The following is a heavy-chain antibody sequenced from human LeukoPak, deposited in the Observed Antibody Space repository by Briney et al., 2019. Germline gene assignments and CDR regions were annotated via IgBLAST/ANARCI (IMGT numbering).Heavy chain of an antibody. CDR1: GFTVSSNY. CDR2: IYSGGST. D-gene: IGHD3-22*01. Sequence: PGGSLRLSCAASGFTVSSNYMSWVRQAPGKGLEWVSVIYSGGSTYYADSVKGRFTISRDNSENTLYLQMNSLRAEDTAVYYCARVSHYYDSSGYRGYFDYWGQGTLVTVSS. J-gene: IGHJ4*02. V-gene: IGHV3-53*01. CDR3: ARVSHYYDSSGYRGYFDY.